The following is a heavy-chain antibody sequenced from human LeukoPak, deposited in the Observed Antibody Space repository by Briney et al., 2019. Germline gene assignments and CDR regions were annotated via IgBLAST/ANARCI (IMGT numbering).Heavy chain of an antibody. J-gene: IGHJ4*02. V-gene: IGHV3-48*03. CDR2: ISSSGSAI. D-gene: IGHD6-19*01. CDR1: GFTFSSYE. CDR3: ARALGSSGWAHGVDY. Sequence: PGGSLRLSCAASGFTFSSYEMNWVRQAPGKGLEWVSYISSSGSAIYYADSVKGRFTISRDNAKNSLYLQMNSLRAEDTAVYYCARALGSSGWAHGVDYWGQGTLVTVSS.